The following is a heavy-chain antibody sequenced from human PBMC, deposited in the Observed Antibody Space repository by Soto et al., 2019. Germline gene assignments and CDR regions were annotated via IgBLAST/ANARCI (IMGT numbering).Heavy chain of an antibody. Sequence: AGGSLRLSCAASGLTFTRYSMNWVRQAPGKGLEWVSSISSTTNYIYYGDSMKGRFTISRDDAKNSLYLEMNSLRAEDTAVYYCARGSEDLTSNFDYWGQGTLVTVSS. CDR1: GLTFTRYS. J-gene: IGHJ4*02. CDR3: ARGSEDLTSNFDY. CDR2: ISSTTNYI. V-gene: IGHV3-21*06.